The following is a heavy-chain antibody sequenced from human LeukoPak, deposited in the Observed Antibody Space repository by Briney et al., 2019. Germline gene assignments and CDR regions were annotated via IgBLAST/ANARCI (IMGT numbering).Heavy chain of an antibody. V-gene: IGHV3-21*01. Sequence: GGSLRLSCAASGFTFSSYSMNWVRQAPGKGLEWVSSISSSSSYIYYADSVKGRFTISRDNAKNSLYLQMNSLRAEDTAVYYCARVSIAAASLAFDIWGQGTMVTVSS. CDR1: GFTFSSYS. J-gene: IGHJ3*02. CDR2: ISSSSSYI. D-gene: IGHD6-13*01. CDR3: ARVSIAAASLAFDI.